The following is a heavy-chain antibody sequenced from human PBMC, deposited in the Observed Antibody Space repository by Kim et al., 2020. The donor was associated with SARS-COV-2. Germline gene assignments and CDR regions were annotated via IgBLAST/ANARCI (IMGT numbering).Heavy chain of an antibody. Sequence: GGSLRLSCAASGFIFSTYGMHWVRQAPGKGLEWVAVIAYDGSNKYYADSVKGRFTISRDNSKNTLYLQMNSLRAEDTAVYLCAKRGSGYAMDVWGQGTTVTVSS. J-gene: IGHJ6*02. CDR2: IAYDGSNK. D-gene: IGHD6-19*01. CDR1: GFIFSTYG. CDR3: AKRGSGYAMDV. V-gene: IGHV3-30*18.